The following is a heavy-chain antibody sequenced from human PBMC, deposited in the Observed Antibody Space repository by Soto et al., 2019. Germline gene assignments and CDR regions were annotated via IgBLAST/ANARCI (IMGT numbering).Heavy chain of an antibody. CDR1: GGSISSYY. CDR2: IYYSGST. V-gene: IGHV4-59*12. CDR3: ARGRIAARPPYNWFDP. J-gene: IGHJ5*02. D-gene: IGHD6-6*01. Sequence: SETLSLTCTVSGGSISSYYWSWIRQPPGKGLEWIGYIYYSGSTNYNPSLKSRVTISVDRSKNQFSLKLSSVTAADTAVYYCARGRIAARPPYNWFDPWGQGTLVTVSS.